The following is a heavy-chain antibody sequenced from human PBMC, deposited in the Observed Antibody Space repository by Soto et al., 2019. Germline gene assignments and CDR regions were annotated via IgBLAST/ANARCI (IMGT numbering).Heavy chain of an antibody. D-gene: IGHD5-18*01. V-gene: IGHV4-59*12. CDR2: IYYSGST. Sequence: QVQLQESGPGLVKPSETLSLTCTVSGGSISSYYWSWIRQPPGKGLEWIGYIYYSGSTNYNPSLKIXXTXSXGTSKNQFSLKLSAVTAAGTAVYHRGGVDTAMVIGYWGQGTLVTVSS. CDR1: GGSISSYY. J-gene: IGHJ4*02. CDR3: GGVDTAMVIGY.